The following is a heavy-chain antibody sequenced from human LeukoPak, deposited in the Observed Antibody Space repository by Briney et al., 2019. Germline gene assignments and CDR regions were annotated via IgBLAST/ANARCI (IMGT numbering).Heavy chain of an antibody. CDR3: ARFPVVPYGSGSHYYFDY. CDR1: GYTFTGYY. Sequence: GASVKVSCKASGYTFTGYYMHWVRQAPGQGLEWMGWINPNSGGTNYAQKFQGRVTMTRDTSISTAYMELSRLRSDDTAVYYCARFPVVPYGSGSHYYFDYWGQGTLVTVSS. V-gene: IGHV1-2*02. CDR2: INPNSGGT. D-gene: IGHD3-10*01. J-gene: IGHJ4*02.